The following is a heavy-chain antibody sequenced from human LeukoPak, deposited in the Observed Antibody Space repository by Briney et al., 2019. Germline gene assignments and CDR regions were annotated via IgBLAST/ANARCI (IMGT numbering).Heavy chain of an antibody. D-gene: IGHD3-10*01. Sequence: GGSLRLSCAASGFTFSSYSMNWVRQAPGKRLEWVSYISSSSSTIYYADSVKGRFTISRDNAKNSLYLQMNSLRAEDTAVYYCARADHRPYYYGSGSYYEEAVDYWGQGTLVTVSS. CDR1: GFTFSSYS. CDR3: ARADHRPYYYGSGSYYEEAVDY. J-gene: IGHJ4*02. CDR2: ISSSSSTI. V-gene: IGHV3-48*01.